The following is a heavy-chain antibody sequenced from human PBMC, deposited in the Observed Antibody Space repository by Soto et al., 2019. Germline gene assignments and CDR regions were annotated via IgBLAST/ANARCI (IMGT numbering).Heavy chain of an antibody. Sequence: GGSLRLSCTASGFTFGDYAMSWFRQAPGKGLEWVGFIRSKAYGGTTEYAASVKGRFTISRDDSKSIAYLQMNSLKTEDTAVYYCTRLDYSSYYYYMDVWGKGTTVTVSS. D-gene: IGHD4-4*01. CDR3: TRLDYSSYYYYMDV. CDR1: GFTFGDYA. CDR2: IRSKAYGGTT. V-gene: IGHV3-49*03. J-gene: IGHJ6*03.